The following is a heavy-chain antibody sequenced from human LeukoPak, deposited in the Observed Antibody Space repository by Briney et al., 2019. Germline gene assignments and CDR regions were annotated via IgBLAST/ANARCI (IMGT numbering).Heavy chain of an antibody. V-gene: IGHV3-48*03. D-gene: IGHD1-26*01. CDR1: GFTFSSYE. Sequence: GGSLRLSCAASGFTFSSYEMNWVRQAPGKGVEWVSYISSSGSTIYYADSVKGRFTISRDNAKNSLYLQMNSLRAEDTAVYYCAKGRSGSHYDAFDIWGQGTMVTVSS. CDR2: ISSSGSTI. J-gene: IGHJ3*02. CDR3: AKGRSGSHYDAFDI.